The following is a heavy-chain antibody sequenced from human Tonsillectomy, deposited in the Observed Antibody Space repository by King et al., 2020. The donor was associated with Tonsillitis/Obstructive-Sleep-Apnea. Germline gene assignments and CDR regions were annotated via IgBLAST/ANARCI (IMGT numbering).Heavy chain of an antibody. D-gene: IGHD2-2*01. J-gene: IGHJ6*03. Sequence: VQLVESGGGVVQPGRSLRLSCAASGFTFNTYAMHWVRQAPGKGLEWVALISYDGSDKYYADSVKGRFTFSRDNSKNTLYLQMNSLRPEDTAVYYCARGGVVVPAAISPPSYMDVWGKGTTVTVSS. CDR1: GFTFNTYA. V-gene: IGHV3-30*01. CDR2: ISYDGSDK. CDR3: ARGGVVVPAAISPPSYMDV.